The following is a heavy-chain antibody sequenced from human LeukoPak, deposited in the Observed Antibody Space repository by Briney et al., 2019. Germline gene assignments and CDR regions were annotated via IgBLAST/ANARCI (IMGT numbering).Heavy chain of an antibody. CDR3: ARARSIAVVPLAY. CDR1: GFTFSSYG. V-gene: IGHV3-33*01. D-gene: IGHD6-19*01. J-gene: IGHJ4*02. CDR2: IWYDGSNK. Sequence: GGSLRLSCAASGFTFSSYGMHWVRQAPGKGLEWVAVIWYDGSNKYYADSVKGRFTISRDNSKNTLYLQMNSLRAEDTAVYYCARARSIAVVPLAYWGQGTLVTVSS.